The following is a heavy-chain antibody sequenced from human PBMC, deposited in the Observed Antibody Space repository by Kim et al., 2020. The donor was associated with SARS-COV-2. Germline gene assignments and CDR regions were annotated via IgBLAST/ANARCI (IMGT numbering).Heavy chain of an antibody. CDR3: ARDTRCSGGSCYFTYYYGMDV. CDR1: GGSISSSNW. V-gene: IGHV4-4*02. D-gene: IGHD2-15*01. Sequence: SETLSLTCAVSGGSISSSNWWSWVRQPPGKGLEWIGEIYHSGSTNYNPSLKSRVTISVDKSKNQFSLKLSSVTAADTAVYYCARDTRCSGGSCYFTYYYGMDVWGQGTTVTVSS. J-gene: IGHJ6*02. CDR2: IYHSGST.